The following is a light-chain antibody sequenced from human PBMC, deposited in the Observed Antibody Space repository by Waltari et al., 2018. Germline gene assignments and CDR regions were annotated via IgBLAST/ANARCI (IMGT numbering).Light chain of an antibody. V-gene: IGLV1-40*01. J-gene: IGLJ2*01. CDR2: DNN. CDR3: QSYDTSLNAV. CDR1: SSNIGAGYD. Sequence: QSVLTQPPSMSGAPGQRVTISCTGSSSNIGAGYDVHWYQRLPGAAPQVIIYDNNNRPSGFPNRLSGSKSGTSATLAIIGLHAEDEAGYYCQSYDTSLNAVFGGGTKLTVL.